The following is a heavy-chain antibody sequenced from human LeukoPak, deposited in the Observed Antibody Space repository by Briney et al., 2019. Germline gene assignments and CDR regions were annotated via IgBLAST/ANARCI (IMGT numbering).Heavy chain of an antibody. V-gene: IGHV3-11*05. Sequence: PGGSLRLSCVASGCTFDDYQMSWVRQAPGKGLEWVSDISTSSTNTKYADSVKGRFTISRDNAKNSLYLQMNSLRAEDTAVYYCARDLYDNNRVQDYWVQGTLVTVSS. J-gene: IGHJ4*02. CDR2: ISTSSTNT. D-gene: IGHD1-14*01. CDR3: ARDLYDNNRVQDY. CDR1: GCTFDDYQ.